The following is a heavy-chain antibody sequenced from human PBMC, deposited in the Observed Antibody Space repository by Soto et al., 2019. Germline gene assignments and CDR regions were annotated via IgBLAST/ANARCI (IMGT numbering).Heavy chain of an antibody. Sequence: PSQTLSLTCAISGDSVSSASAAWNWIRQSPSRGLEWLGRTFYRSKWYSEYAPSVRGRIIFDADTSKNHFSLHLSSVTPEDTAMYFCARDERGSGTYGEYFQRWGQGTLVTVSS. CDR1: GDSVSSASAA. J-gene: IGHJ1*01. V-gene: IGHV6-1*01. CDR2: TFYRSKWYS. CDR3: ARDERGSGTYGEYFQR. D-gene: IGHD6-19*01.